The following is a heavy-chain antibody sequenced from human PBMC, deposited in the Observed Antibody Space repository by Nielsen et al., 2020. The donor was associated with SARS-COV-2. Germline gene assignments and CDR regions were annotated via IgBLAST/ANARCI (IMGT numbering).Heavy chain of an antibody. D-gene: IGHD1-26*01. CDR3: ARGLGHYDAFDI. V-gene: IGHV4-4*02. J-gene: IGHJ3*02. CDR1: GGSISSSNW. Sequence: SETLSLTCAVSGGSISSSNWWSWVRQPPGKGLEWIGEINHSGSTNYNPSLKSRVTISVDTSKNQFSLKLSSVTAADTAVYYCARGLGHYDAFDIWGQGTMVTVSS. CDR2: INHSGST.